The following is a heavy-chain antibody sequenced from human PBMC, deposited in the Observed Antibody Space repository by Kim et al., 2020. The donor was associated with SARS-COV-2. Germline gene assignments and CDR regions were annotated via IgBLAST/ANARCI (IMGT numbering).Heavy chain of an antibody. CDR3: AREGDYGAYTFQH. V-gene: IGHV4-39*07. J-gene: IGHJ1*01. D-gene: IGHD4-17*01. Sequence: PPLNSRVTISADTCKSQLSLKLRSVAAADTAVYYCAREGDYGAYTFQHWGQGTLVTVSS.